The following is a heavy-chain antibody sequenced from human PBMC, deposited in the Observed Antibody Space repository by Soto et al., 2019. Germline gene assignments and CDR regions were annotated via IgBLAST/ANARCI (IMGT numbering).Heavy chain of an antibody. D-gene: IGHD6-19*01. CDR2: IYYSGST. V-gene: IGHV4-30-4*01. J-gene: IGHJ4*02. CDR1: GGSISSGDYY. CDR3: ARGAVAGYWKTYYFDY. Sequence: SETLSLTCTVSGGSISSGDYYWSWIRQPPGEGLEWIGYIYYSGSTYYNPSLKSRVTIAVDTSKNQFSLKLSSVTAADTAVYYCARGAVAGYWKTYYFDYWGQGTLVTVS.